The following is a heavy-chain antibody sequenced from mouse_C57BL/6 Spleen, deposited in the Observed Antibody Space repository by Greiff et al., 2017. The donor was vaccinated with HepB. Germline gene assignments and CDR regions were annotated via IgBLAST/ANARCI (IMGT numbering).Heavy chain of an antibody. V-gene: IGHV5-9*01. D-gene: IGHD1-1*01. CDR2: ISGGGGNT. Sequence: EVKLEESGGGLVKPGGSLKLSCAASGFTFSSYTMSWVRQTPEKRLEWVATISGGGGNTYYPDSVKGRFTISRDNAKNTLYLQMSSLRSEDTALYYCARSDYYGSTPYAMDYWGQGTSVTVSS. J-gene: IGHJ4*01. CDR3: ARSDYYGSTPYAMDY. CDR1: GFTFSSYT.